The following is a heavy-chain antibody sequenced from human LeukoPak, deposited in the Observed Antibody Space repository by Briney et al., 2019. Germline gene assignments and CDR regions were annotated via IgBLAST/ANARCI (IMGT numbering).Heavy chain of an antibody. V-gene: IGHV4-30-2*01. D-gene: IGHD2-21*01. Sequence: PSQTLSLTCAVSGGSISSGGYSWSWIRQPPGKGLEWIGYIYHSGSTYYNPSLKSRVTISVDTSKNQFSLKLSSVTAADTAVYYCAGSGGDGLDYWGQGTLVTVSS. CDR3: AGSGGDGLDY. CDR1: GGSISSGGYS. J-gene: IGHJ4*02. CDR2: IYHSGST.